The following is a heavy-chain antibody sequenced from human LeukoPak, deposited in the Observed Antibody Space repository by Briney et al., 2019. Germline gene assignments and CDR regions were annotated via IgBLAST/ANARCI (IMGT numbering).Heavy chain of an antibody. Sequence: PGGSLRLSCAASGFTFSSYGIHWVRQAPGKGLEWVAFIRYDGSNKYYADSVKGRFTISRDNSKNTLYLQMNSLRAEDTAVYYCAKVRAGYYDFWSGSLPGHDAFDIWGQGTMVTVSS. D-gene: IGHD3-3*01. V-gene: IGHV3-30*02. CDR1: GFTFSSYG. CDR2: IRYDGSNK. J-gene: IGHJ3*02. CDR3: AKVRAGYYDFWSGSLPGHDAFDI.